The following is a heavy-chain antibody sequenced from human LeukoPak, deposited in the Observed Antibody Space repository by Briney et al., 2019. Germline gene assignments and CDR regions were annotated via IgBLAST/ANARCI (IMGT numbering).Heavy chain of an antibody. D-gene: IGHD3-16*01. Sequence: GESLRLSCAASGFTFSSYAMSWVRQAPGKGLEWVSTISGSGDSTHYADSVKGRFTISRDNAKNSLYLQMNSLRLEDTAVYYCARNGGVGTVDYWGQGTRVIVSS. CDR3: ARNGGVGTVDY. J-gene: IGHJ4*02. CDR2: ISGSGDST. V-gene: IGHV3-23*01. CDR1: GFTFSSYA.